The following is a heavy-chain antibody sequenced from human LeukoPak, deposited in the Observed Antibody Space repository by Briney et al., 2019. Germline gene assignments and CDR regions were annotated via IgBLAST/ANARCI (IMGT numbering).Heavy chain of an antibody. CDR2: IYYSGST. CDR3: ARDRREAPERPNWFDP. D-gene: IGHD1-1*01. V-gene: IGHV4-59*01. Sequence: SETLSLTCTVSGGSISSYYWSWIRQPPGKGLEWIGSIYYSGSTNYNPSLKSRVTISVDTSKNQFSLKLSSVTAADTAVYYYARDRREAPERPNWFDPWGQGTLVTVSS. CDR1: GGSISSYY. J-gene: IGHJ5*02.